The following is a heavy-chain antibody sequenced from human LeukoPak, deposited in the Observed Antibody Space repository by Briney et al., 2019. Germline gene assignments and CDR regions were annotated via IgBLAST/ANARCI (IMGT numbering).Heavy chain of an antibody. CDR2: IWYDGSNK. J-gene: IGHJ3*02. V-gene: IGHV3-30*02. CDR3: AKDFYSSSHDAFDI. D-gene: IGHD6-6*01. CDR1: GFTFSSYG. Sequence: PRGSLRLSCAASGFTFSSYGMQWVRQAPGKGLEWVAFIWYDGSNKFYADSVKGRFTISRDNSRNTLYLQMSSLRAEDAAVYYCAKDFYSSSHDAFDIWGQGTMVTVSS.